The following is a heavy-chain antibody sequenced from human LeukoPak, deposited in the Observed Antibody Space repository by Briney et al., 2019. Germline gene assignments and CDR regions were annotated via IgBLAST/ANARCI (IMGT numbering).Heavy chain of an antibody. CDR1: GFTFSSYG. J-gene: IGHJ3*02. CDR2: IKHDGSDK. V-gene: IGHV3-7*01. CDR3: ARDPPWDAFDI. Sequence: GGSLRLSCAASGFTFSSYGMSWVRQAPGKGLEWVANIKHDGSDKYYVDSVKGRFTISRDNAKNSLYLQMNSLSAEDTAIYYCARDPPWDAFDIWGQGTMVTVSS.